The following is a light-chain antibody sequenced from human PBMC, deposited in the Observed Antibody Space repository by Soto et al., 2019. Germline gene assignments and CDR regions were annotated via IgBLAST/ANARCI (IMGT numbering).Light chain of an antibody. V-gene: IGKV1-8*01. CDR3: QQHYSYPQT. Sequence: AIRMTQSPSSXSASTGDRVTITCRASQGISSYLAWYQQKPGKAPKLLIYAASTLQSGVPSRFSGSGSGTDFTLTIRCLQSEDFATYYCQQHYSYPQTFGQGTKVDI. J-gene: IGKJ1*01. CDR2: AAS. CDR1: QGISSY.